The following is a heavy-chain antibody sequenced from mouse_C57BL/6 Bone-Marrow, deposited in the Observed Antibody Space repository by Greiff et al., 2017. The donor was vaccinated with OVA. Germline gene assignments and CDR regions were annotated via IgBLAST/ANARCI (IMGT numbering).Heavy chain of an antibody. Sequence: EVQLQQSGAELVRPGASVKLSCTASGFNIKDDYMHWVKERPEQGLEWIGWIDPGNGDTEYASKFQGKATITADTSSKTVYLHLSSLTSEDTAVYYCTTYRYWGQGTTLTGSS. J-gene: IGHJ2*01. CDR1: GFNIKDDY. CDR2: IDPGNGDT. V-gene: IGHV14-4*01. CDR3: TTYRY.